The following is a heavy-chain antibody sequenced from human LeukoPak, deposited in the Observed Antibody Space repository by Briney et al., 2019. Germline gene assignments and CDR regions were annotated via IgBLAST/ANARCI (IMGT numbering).Heavy chain of an antibody. J-gene: IGHJ4*02. CDR3: ARGGLGYNYFDY. Sequence: SETLSLTCAVSGGSIRGYYWSWIRQPPGKGLEWIAYIHYSETTNYNPSLKSRVTISVDTSKNQFSLNLNSATAADTAIYYCARGGLGYNYFDYWGQGTLVTVSS. CDR1: GGSIRGYY. D-gene: IGHD5-24*01. V-gene: IGHV4-59*01. CDR2: IHYSETT.